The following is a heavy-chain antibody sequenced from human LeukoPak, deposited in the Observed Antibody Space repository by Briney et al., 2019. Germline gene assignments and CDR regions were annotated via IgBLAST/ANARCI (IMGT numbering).Heavy chain of an antibody. CDR2: IYTSGTT. Sequence: SETLSLTCTVSGGSINSYYWNWIRQPAGKGLEWIGHIYTSGTTNYNPALKSRVSMSVDTSKNQFSLKLTSVTVADTAVYYCASSVDTALVGVYWGQGTLLTVSS. D-gene: IGHD5-18*01. CDR1: GGSINSYY. J-gene: IGHJ4*02. V-gene: IGHV4-4*07. CDR3: ASSVDTALVGVY.